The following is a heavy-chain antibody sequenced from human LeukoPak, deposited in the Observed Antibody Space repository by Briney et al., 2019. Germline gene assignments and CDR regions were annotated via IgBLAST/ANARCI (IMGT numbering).Heavy chain of an antibody. J-gene: IGHJ4*02. Sequence: GASVKVSCKVSGHTLSELPMYWVRQAPGEGLEWMGGVDPENDERNYAQKFRGRVTMTEDTSTNTAYMELRSLRSDDTAVYYCANEVSSIVPDYWGQGTLVTVSS. CDR2: VDPENDER. D-gene: IGHD1-1*01. CDR3: ANEVSSIVPDY. V-gene: IGHV1-24*01. CDR1: GHTLSELP.